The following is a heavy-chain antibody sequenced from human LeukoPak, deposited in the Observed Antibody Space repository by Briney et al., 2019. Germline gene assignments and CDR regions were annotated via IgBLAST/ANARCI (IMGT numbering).Heavy chain of an antibody. CDR3: ARGYSYGYIDY. V-gene: IGHV1-8*01. D-gene: IGHD5-18*01. Sequence: ASVKVSFKASGYTFTSYDIDWVRQATGQGLEWMGWMNPNSGNTGYAQKFQGRVTMTRNTSISTAYMELSSLRSEDTAVYYRARGYSYGYIDYWGQGTLVTVSS. CDR1: GYTFTSYD. CDR2: MNPNSGNT. J-gene: IGHJ4*02.